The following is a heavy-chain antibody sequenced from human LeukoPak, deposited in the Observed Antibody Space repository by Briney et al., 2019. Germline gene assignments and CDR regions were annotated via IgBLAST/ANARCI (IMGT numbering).Heavy chain of an antibody. CDR3: ATLTDTNWFDP. J-gene: IGHJ5*02. CDR1: GFTFSGST. V-gene: IGHV3-21*01. CDR2: ISSSSSYI. Sequence: GGSLRLSCAASGFTFSGSTMNWVRQAPGKGLEWVSSISSSSSYIYYADSVKGRFTISRDNAKNSLYLQMNSLRAEDTAVYYCATLTDTNWFDPWGQGTLVTVSS.